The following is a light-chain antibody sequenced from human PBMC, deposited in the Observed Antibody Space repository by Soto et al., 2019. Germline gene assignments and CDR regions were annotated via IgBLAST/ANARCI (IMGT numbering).Light chain of an antibody. CDR3: MQGTLWPPIT. V-gene: IGKV2-30*01. CDR1: QSLVYSDGNIY. CDR2: KVS. Sequence: DVVLTQSPLSLPVTLGQPASISCRSTQSLVYSDGNIYLNWFQQRPGQSPRRLIYKVSNRDSGVPDRFSGSGSGTDFTLEISRVEAEDVGVYYCMQGTLWPPITFGQGTRLEIK. J-gene: IGKJ5*01.